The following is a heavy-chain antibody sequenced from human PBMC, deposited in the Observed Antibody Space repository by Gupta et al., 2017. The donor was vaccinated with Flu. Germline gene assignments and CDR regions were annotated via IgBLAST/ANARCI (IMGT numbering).Heavy chain of an antibody. CDR1: GFTFSGYA. V-gene: IGHV3-23*01. J-gene: IGHJ3*02. D-gene: IGHD3-22*01. Sequence: EVQLLEPGGGLVQPGGSLRLSCAASGFTFSGYAMSWVRQAPGKGLEWVSSVSDSGDYTYYADSVKGRFTISRDNSKNTLFLQMNSLRAEDTAVYYCAKDYYESSGYFISAFHIWGQGTMVTVSS. CDR3: AKDYYESSGYFISAFHI. CDR2: VSDSGDYT.